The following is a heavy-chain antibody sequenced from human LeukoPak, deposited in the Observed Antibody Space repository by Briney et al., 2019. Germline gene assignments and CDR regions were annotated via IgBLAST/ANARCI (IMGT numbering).Heavy chain of an antibody. J-gene: IGHJ4*02. CDR2: ISYDVSDK. V-gene: IGHV3-30*04. CDR3: ARDPEAAGFDS. CDR1: GFPFSSFS. Sequence: GGSLRLSCAGSGFTSGFPFSSFSMHWVRQAPGKGLDWVSVISYDVSDKQYADSVRGRFTISRDNSKSTVFLQMNGLTVEDTAIYYCARDPEAAGFDSWGQGTLVTVSS. D-gene: IGHD6-13*01.